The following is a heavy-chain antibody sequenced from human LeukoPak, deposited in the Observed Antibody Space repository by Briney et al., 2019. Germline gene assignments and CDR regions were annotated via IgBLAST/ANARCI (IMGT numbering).Heavy chain of an antibody. CDR1: GFTFSSYE. CDR2: ISGSGGST. J-gene: IGHJ4*02. Sequence: GGSLRLSCAASGFTFSSYEMNWVRQAPGKGLEWVSAISGSGGSTYYADSVKGRFTISRDNSKNTLYLQMNSLRAEDTAVYYCAKAWGYYYDSSGYWKDWGQGTLVTVSS. D-gene: IGHD3-22*01. CDR3: AKAWGYYYDSSGYWKD. V-gene: IGHV3-23*01.